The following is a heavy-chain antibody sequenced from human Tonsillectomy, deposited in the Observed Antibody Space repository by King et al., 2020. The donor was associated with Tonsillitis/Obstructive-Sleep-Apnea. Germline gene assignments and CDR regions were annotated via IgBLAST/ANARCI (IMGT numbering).Heavy chain of an antibody. D-gene: IGHD4-23*01. Sequence: QLVQSGAEVKKPGSSVKVSCKASGGTFSSYAISWVRQAPGQGLEWMGGIIPILGIANYAQKFQGRVTITADKSTSTAYMELSSLRSEDTAVYYCARVRDYGGNSIDAFDIWGQGTMVTVSS. CDR3: ARVRDYGGNSIDAFDI. CDR1: GGTFSSYA. V-gene: IGHV1-69*10. CDR2: IIPILGIA. J-gene: IGHJ3*02.